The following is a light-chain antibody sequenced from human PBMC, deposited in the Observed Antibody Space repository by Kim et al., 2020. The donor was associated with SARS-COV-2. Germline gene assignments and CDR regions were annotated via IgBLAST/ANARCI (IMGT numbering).Light chain of an antibody. CDR3: QKYDDAPCT. CDR2: ASS. Sequence: DFQMTQSPSSLSASVGDRVTISCRASQDISIYLAWYQQKPGKVPTLLISASSTLQSGVPSRFSGSRSGTDFTLTISSLQPEDVATYYCQKYDDAPCTFGQGTKVDIK. J-gene: IGKJ1*01. V-gene: IGKV1-27*01. CDR1: QDISIY.